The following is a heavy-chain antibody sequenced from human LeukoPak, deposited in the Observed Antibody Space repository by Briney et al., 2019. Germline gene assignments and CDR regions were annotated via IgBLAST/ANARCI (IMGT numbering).Heavy chain of an antibody. V-gene: IGHV4-59*08. CDR2: ISYSGFT. D-gene: IGHD2-15*01. CDR3: ARHRCSGGSCYVAAFDI. Sequence: SETLSLTCTVSGGSISSYQWSWIRQPPGKGLEWIGYISYSGFTNYNPSLKSRVTISVDTSKNQFSLKLSSVTAADTAVYYCARHRCSGGSCYVAAFDIWGQGTMVTVSS. CDR1: GGSISSYQ. J-gene: IGHJ3*02.